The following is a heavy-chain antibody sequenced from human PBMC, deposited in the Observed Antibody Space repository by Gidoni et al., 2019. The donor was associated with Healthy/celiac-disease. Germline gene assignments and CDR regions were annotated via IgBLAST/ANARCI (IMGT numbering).Heavy chain of an antibody. CDR1: GFTCSSYA. V-gene: IGHV3-23*01. CDR3: AKDSAPGSPYYFDY. Sequence: EVQLLESGVGLVQPGGSLRLSGAASGFTCSSYAMIWVRQAPGKGLAWVSAISGSGGSTYYADSVKCRFTISRDNSKNTLYLQMNSLRAEDTAVYYCAKDSAPGSPYYFDYWGQGTLVTVSS. D-gene: IGHD1-26*01. J-gene: IGHJ4*02. CDR2: ISGSGGST.